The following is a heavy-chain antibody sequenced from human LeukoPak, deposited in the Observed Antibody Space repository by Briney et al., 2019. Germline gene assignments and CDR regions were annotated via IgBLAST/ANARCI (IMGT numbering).Heavy chain of an antibody. CDR2: IYYSGST. V-gene: IGHV4-31*03. CDR3: ARGLPGYLAFDY. CDR1: GGSISSGGYY. J-gene: IGHJ4*02. Sequence: SQTLSLTRTVSGGSISSGGYYWSWIRQHPGKGLEWIGYIYYSGSTYYNPSLKSRVTISVDTSKNQFSLKLSSVTAADTAVYYCARGLPGYLAFDYWGQGTLVTVSS. D-gene: IGHD1-1*01.